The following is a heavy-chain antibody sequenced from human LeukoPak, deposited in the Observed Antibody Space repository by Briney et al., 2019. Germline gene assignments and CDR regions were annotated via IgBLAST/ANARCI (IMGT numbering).Heavy chain of an antibody. CDR1: GFTFSSYA. D-gene: IGHD3-10*01. Sequence: GGSLRLSCAASGFTFSSYAMSWVRQAPGKGLEWVSVISGSGSSTYYADSVKGRFTISRDNSKNTLYLQMNSLRAEDTAVYYCARRGNNYFDFWGQGTLVTVSS. CDR2: ISGSGSST. CDR3: ARRGNNYFDF. V-gene: IGHV3-23*01. J-gene: IGHJ4*02.